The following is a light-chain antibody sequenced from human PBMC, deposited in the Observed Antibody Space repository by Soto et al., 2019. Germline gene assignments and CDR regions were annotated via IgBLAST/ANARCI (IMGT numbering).Light chain of an antibody. CDR3: QQSFITPPLT. Sequence: DLQMTQSPSSLSASIGDRITIACRASQSISTYLNWYQQKPGKAPRLLIYGASTLQNGVPSRFSRSGSATDYTLTISSLQPEDFATYYCQQSFITPPLTFGGGTKVEMK. V-gene: IGKV1-39*01. CDR2: GAS. CDR1: QSISTY. J-gene: IGKJ4*01.